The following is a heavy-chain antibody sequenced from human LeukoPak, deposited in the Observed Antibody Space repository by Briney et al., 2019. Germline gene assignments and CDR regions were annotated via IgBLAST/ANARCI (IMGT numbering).Heavy chain of an antibody. CDR1: GFTFSNYG. V-gene: IGHV3-30*02. Sequence: GGSLRLSCSASGFTFSNYGIHWVRQAPGKGLEWVAFIRYDGSNKYYADSVKGRFTISRDNSKNTLSLQMNSLRAEDTAVYYCARHTFPRYYYYYMDVWGKGTTVTISS. CDR2: IRYDGSNK. J-gene: IGHJ6*03. D-gene: IGHD3-16*01. CDR3: ARHTFPRYYYYYMDV.